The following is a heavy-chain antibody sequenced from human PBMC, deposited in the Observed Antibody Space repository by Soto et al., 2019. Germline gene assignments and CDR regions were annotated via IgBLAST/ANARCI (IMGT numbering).Heavy chain of an antibody. CDR1: GFTFSSYA. Sequence: GGSLRLSCAASGFTFSSYAMSWVRQAPGKGLEWVSAISGSGGSTYYADSVKGRFTISRDNSKNTLYLQMNSLRAEDTAVYYCAKHVQNAFASTYYYYGMEVWRQGTTVTVS. J-gene: IGHJ6*02. D-gene: IGHD3-3*02. V-gene: IGHV3-23*01. CDR2: ISGSGGST. CDR3: AKHVQNAFASTYYYYGMEV.